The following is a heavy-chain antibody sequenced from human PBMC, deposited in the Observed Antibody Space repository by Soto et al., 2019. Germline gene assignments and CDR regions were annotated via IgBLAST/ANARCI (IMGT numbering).Heavy chain of an antibody. Sequence: GESLKISCKGSGYNFAGYWIAWVRQMPGKGPELMGIIYPSDSDTRYRPSFQGQVTISADKSISSAYLQWSSLRASDTAMYYCARGGVSTRTFDYWGQGTPVTVSS. CDR2: IYPSDSDT. V-gene: IGHV5-51*01. D-gene: IGHD3-3*01. J-gene: IGHJ4*02. CDR3: ARGGVSTRTFDY. CDR1: GYNFAGYW.